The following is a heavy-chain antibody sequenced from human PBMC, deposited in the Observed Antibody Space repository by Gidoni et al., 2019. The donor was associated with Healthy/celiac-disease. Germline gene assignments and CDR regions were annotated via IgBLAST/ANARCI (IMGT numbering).Heavy chain of an antibody. D-gene: IGHD2-21*02. J-gene: IGHJ5*02. CDR2: IYYSGST. V-gene: IGHV4-59*01. Sequence: QVQLQESGPGLVKPSATLSLTCPVSGGSISSYYWSWIRQPPGKGLEWIGYIYYSGSTNYNPSLKSRVTISVDTSKNQFSLKLSSVTAADTAVYYCARDSIPGDWGGWFDPWGQGTLVTVSS. CDR3: ARDSIPGDWGGWFDP. CDR1: GGSISSYY.